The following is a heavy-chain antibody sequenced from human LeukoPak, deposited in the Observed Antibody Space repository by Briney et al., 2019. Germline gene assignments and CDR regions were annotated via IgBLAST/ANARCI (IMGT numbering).Heavy chain of an antibody. J-gene: IGHJ3*02. CDR3: ARDRSYVSGSYYLNDAFDI. V-gene: IGHV3-30*03. D-gene: IGHD3-10*01. CDR2: ISHDGSNK. CDR1: GFTFSSYG. Sequence: PGGSLRLSCAASGFTFSSYGMHWVRQAPGKGLEWVAVISHDGSNKYYSDSVKGRFTISRDNSKNTLYLQMNSLRAEDTAVYYCARDRSYVSGSYYLNDAFDIWGQGTMVTVSS.